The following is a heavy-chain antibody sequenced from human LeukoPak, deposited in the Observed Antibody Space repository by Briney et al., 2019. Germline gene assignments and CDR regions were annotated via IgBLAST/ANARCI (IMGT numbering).Heavy chain of an antibody. CDR2: IYYSGST. CDR1: GGSISSSSYY. V-gene: IGHV4-39*01. J-gene: IGHJ1*01. D-gene: IGHD2-2*01. Sequence: SETLSLTCTVSGGSISSSSYYWGWIRQPPGKGLEWIGSIYYSGSTYYNPSLKSRATISVDTSKNQFSLKLSSVTAADAAVYYCATVDQYCSSTSCHRGLSAAWGQGTLVTVSS. CDR3: ATVDQYCSSTSCHRGLSAA.